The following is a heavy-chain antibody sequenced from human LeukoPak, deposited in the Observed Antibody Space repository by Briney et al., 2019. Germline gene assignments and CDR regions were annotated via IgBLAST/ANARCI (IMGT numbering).Heavy chain of an antibody. CDR2: IRYDGNKK. CDR1: GFIFSNYG. V-gene: IGHV3-30*02. D-gene: IGHD1-7*01. J-gene: IGHJ4*02. CDR3: ANFEIPGTTKLDY. Sequence: PGGSLRLSCAAAGFIFSNYGMHWVRQAPGKGLEWIAFIRYDGNKKYYADSVKGRFTISRDNSKNTLYLQMNSLRAEDTSVYYCANFEIPGTTKLDYWGKGPLVTVS.